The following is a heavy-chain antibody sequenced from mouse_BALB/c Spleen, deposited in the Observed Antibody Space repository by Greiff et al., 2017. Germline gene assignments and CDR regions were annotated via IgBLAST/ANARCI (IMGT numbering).Heavy chain of an antibody. CDR3: ATYGSSPFAY. D-gene: IGHD1-1*01. J-gene: IGHJ3*01. V-gene: IGHV5-17*02. CDR1: GFTFSSFG. CDR2: ISSGSSTI. Sequence: EVKLMESGGGLVQPGGSRKLSCAASGFTFSSFGMHWVRQAPEKGLEWVAYISSGSSTIYYADTVKGRFTISRDNPKNTLFLQMTSLRSEDTAMYYCATYGSSPFAYWGQGTLVTVSA.